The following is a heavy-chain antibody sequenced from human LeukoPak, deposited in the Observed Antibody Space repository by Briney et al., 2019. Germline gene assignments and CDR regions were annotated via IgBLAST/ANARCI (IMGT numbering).Heavy chain of an antibody. J-gene: IGHJ5*02. Sequence: PGGSLRLSCTASGFIFSTHGMHWVRQAPGKGLEWVAVISYDGSNKYYADSVKGRFTISRDNSKNTLYLQMNSLRAEDTAVYYCARGLYWFDPWGQGTLVTVSS. CDR3: ARGLYWFDP. V-gene: IGHV3-30*12. CDR2: ISYDGSNK. CDR1: GFIFSTHG.